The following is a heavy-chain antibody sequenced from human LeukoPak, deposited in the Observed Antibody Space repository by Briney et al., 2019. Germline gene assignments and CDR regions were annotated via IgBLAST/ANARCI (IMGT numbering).Heavy chain of an antibody. J-gene: IGHJ4*02. Sequence: GGSLRLSCAASGFTFSSYGMHWVRQAPGKGLEWVAFIRYEGSEKYYADSVKGRFIISRDNSKNTLSLQMNSLRAEDTALYYCAKYSSGWVNDYWGQGTLVTVSS. D-gene: IGHD6-19*01. CDR2: IRYEGSEK. CDR3: AKYSSGWVNDY. CDR1: GFTFSSYG. V-gene: IGHV3-30*02.